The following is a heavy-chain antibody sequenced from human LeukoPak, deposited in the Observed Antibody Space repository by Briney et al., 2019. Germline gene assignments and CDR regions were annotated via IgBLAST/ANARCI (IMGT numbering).Heavy chain of an antibody. V-gene: IGHV5-51*01. CDR1: GYSFTSYW. J-gene: IGHJ4*02. D-gene: IGHD6-19*01. CDR3: ARHKAVAALDY. Sequence: GESLKISCQGSGYSFTSYWIGWVRQLPGKGLEWMGIIYPGDSDTRYSPSFQGQVTISADKSISTAYLQWSSLKASDTAMYYCARHKAVAALDYWGQGTLVTVSS. CDR2: IYPGDSDT.